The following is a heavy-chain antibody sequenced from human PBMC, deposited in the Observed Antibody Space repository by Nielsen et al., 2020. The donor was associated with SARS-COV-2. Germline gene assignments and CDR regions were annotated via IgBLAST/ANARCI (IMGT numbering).Heavy chain of an antibody. D-gene: IGHD3-16*01. CDR1: GITFSTYA. V-gene: IGHV3-33*07. CDR3: ARATAGEWYFDY. Sequence: SLKISCAASGITFSTYAMSWVRQAPGKGLEWVAVIWYDGSNKYYADSVKGRFTISRDNSKNTLYLQMNSLRAEDTAVYYCARATAGEWYFDYWGQGTLVTVSS. CDR2: IWYDGSNK. J-gene: IGHJ4*02.